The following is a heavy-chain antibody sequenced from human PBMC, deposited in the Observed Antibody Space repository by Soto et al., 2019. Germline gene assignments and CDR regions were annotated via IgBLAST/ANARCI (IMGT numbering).Heavy chain of an antibody. V-gene: IGHV3-48*03. Sequence: GGSLRLSCAASGFTFSSYEMNWVRQAPGKGLEWVSYISSSGSTIYYADSVKGRFTISRDNAKNSLYLQMNSLRAEDTAVYYCARVYYDSSGYYYGSRGAFDIWGQGTMVTVSS. CDR1: GFTFSSYE. CDR2: ISSSGSTI. J-gene: IGHJ3*02. D-gene: IGHD3-22*01. CDR3: ARVYYDSSGYYYGSRGAFDI.